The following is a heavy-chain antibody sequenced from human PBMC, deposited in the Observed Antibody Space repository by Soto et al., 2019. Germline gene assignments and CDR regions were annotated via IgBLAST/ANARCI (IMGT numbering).Heavy chain of an antibody. D-gene: IGHD5-18*01. Sequence: QVTLKESGPVLVKPTETLTLTCTVSGFSLSNARMGVSWIRQPPGTALEWLAHIFSNDEKSYSTSLRASLTISKDTSKGQVVLNMTNVDPVDTATYDCTRVRGYSYGPYYFDYWGQGTLVTVSS. CDR1: GFSLSNARMG. J-gene: IGHJ4*02. V-gene: IGHV2-26*01. CDR3: TRVRGYSYGPYYFDY. CDR2: IFSNDEK.